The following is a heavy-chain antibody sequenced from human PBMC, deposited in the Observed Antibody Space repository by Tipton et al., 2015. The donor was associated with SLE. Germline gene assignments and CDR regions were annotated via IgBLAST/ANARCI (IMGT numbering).Heavy chain of an antibody. CDR1: GFTFGDFA. CDR3: TRGGGPYCGGDCFNY. Sequence: SLRLSCPTSGFTFGDFAMSWVRQAPGKGLEWVGLIRSNPYGGTTEIAASVEGRFMISRDDSRNIAYLQMNSLRIEDTAVYYCTRGGGPYCGGDCFNYWGQGTLVTVSS. V-gene: IGHV3-49*04. CDR2: IRSNPYGGTT. J-gene: IGHJ4*02. D-gene: IGHD2-21*02.